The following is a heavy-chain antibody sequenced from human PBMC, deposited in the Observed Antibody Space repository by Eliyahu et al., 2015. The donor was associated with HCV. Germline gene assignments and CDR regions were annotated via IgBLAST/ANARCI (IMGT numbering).Heavy chain of an antibody. V-gene: IGHV3-23*01. D-gene: IGHD4-17*01. CDR2: ISISGGST. CDR1: GFTFSSYA. Sequence: EVQLLESGGGLVQPGGSLRLSCAASGFTFSSYAMSWVRQAPGKGLVWVSTISISGGSTYYADSVKGRFTISRDNSKNTLSLLMNSLRAEDTAVYYCAILTTVTPDASDFWGHGTMVTVSS. J-gene: IGHJ3*01. CDR3: AILTTVTPDASDF.